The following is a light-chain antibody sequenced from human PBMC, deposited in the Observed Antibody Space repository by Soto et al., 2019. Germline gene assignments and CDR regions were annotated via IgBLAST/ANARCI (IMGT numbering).Light chain of an antibody. Sequence: EIVLTQSPGTLSLFPGERATLSCRASQSVSSTYFAWYRQKPGQPPSLLIYGASNRATGVPDRFSGSGSGPDFTLTIRRLEPEDFAVYYCQQYISSPPGFTFGPGTTVEIK. CDR1: QSVSSTY. V-gene: IGKV3-20*01. CDR2: GAS. J-gene: IGKJ3*01. CDR3: QQYISSPPGFT.